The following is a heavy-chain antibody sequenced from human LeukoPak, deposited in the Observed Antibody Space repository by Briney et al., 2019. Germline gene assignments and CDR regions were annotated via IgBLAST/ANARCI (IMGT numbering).Heavy chain of an antibody. J-gene: IGHJ5*02. Sequence: PSETLSLTCTVSGGSISSGSYYWSWIRQPAGKGLEWIGRMYTSGSTNYNPSLKSRVTISVDTSKNQFSLKLSSVTAADTAVYYCARGIRGVMGNWFDPWGQGTLVTVSS. CDR1: GGSISSGSYY. V-gene: IGHV4-61*02. CDR3: ARGIRGVMGNWFDP. D-gene: IGHD3-10*01. CDR2: MYTSGST.